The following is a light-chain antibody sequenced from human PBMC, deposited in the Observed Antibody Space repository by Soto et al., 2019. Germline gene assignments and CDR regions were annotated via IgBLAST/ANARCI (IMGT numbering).Light chain of an antibody. CDR3: QQYHNWPA. CDR1: QSVFSS. V-gene: IGKV3-15*01. CDR2: GAA. Sequence: IVMTQSPATLSVSPGERATLSCRASQSVFSSLAWYQQKPGQAPRLLIYGAATRATGVPARFSGSGSGTEFTLTISSLQSEDFAIYYCQQYHNWPAFDQGTTVEVK. J-gene: IGKJ1*01.